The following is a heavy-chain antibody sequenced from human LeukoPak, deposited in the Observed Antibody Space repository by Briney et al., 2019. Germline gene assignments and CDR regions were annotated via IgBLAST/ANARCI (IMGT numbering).Heavy chain of an antibody. D-gene: IGHD3-3*01. CDR1: GGSFSGYY. CDR3: ARCSWEWLLWKYYFDY. Sequence: KSSETLSLTCAVYGGSFSGYYWSWIRQPPGKGLEWIGEINHSGSTNYNPSLKSRVTISVDTSKNQFSLKLSSVTAADTAVYYCARCSWEWLLWKYYFDYWGQGTLVTVSS. CDR2: INHSGST. J-gene: IGHJ4*02. V-gene: IGHV4-34*01.